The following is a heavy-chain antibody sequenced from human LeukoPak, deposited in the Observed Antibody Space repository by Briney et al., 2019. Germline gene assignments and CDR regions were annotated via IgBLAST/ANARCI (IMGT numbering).Heavy chain of an antibody. J-gene: IGHJ4*02. D-gene: IGHD3-10*01. CDR3: VKVVRDYIDY. CDR2: ITGGGDST. CDR1: GFAFSSFS. V-gene: IGHV3-23*01. Sequence: GGSLRLSCAASGFAFSSFSMCWVRQTPGKGLEWVSVITGGGDSTSYADSVKGRFTISRDNYMNTVYLQMNSLTAEDTAIYYCVKVVRDYIDYWGQGTLVTVSS.